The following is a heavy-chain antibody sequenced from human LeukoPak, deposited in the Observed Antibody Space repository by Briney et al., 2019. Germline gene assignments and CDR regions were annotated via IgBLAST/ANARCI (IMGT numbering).Heavy chain of an antibody. Sequence: ASVKVSCKASGYTFTGYYMQWVRQAPGQGLEWMGWINPNTGGTNYAQKFQGRVTVTTGTSVSTGYMELSRLTSDDTAVYYCASQTSKRYCSGGSCYFDAFDIWGQGTMVTVSS. CDR3: ASQTSKRYCSGGSCYFDAFDI. CDR2: INPNTGGT. J-gene: IGHJ3*02. CDR1: GYTFTGYY. D-gene: IGHD2-15*01. V-gene: IGHV1-2*02.